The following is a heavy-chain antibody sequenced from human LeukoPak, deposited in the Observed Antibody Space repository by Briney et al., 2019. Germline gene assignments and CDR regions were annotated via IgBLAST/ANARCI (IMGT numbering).Heavy chain of an antibody. CDR3: ARDPGIRGFDY. J-gene: IGHJ4*02. Sequence: PGGSLRLSCAASGFTFSSYSMNWVREAPGKRLEWVSSISSSSSYIYYADSLKGRFTISRDSAKNSLYLQMNSLRAEDTAVYYCARDPGIRGFDYWGQGTLVTVSS. CDR1: GFTFSSYS. D-gene: IGHD3-10*01. CDR2: ISSSSSYI. V-gene: IGHV3-21*01.